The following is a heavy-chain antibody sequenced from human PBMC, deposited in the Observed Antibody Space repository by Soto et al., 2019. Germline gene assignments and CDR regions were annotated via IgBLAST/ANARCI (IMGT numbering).Heavy chain of an antibody. J-gene: IGHJ4*02. Sequence: SETLSLTCTVSGGSISSGDYYWSWIRQPPGKGLEWIGYIYYSGSTYYNPSLKSRVTISVDTSKNHFSLKLSSVTAADTAVYYCATIKLGRNRLVYWGQGTLVTVAS. CDR3: ATIKLGRNRLVY. V-gene: IGHV4-30-4*01. D-gene: IGHD1-20*01. CDR1: GGSISSGDYY. CDR2: IYYSGST.